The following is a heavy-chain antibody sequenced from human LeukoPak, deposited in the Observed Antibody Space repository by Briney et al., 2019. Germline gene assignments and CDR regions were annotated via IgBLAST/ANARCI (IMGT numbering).Heavy chain of an antibody. J-gene: IGHJ4*02. Sequence: PGGSLRLSCAASGFTLSTHAMNWDRQAPGKGLECVSAISGSGSSTYYADSVKGRFTISRDSSKSTLYLQMNSLRAEDTAVYYCAKGREAYSGSYTPFDYWGQGTLVTVSS. CDR1: GFTLSTHA. CDR2: ISGSGSST. V-gene: IGHV3-23*01. D-gene: IGHD1-26*01. CDR3: AKGREAYSGSYTPFDY.